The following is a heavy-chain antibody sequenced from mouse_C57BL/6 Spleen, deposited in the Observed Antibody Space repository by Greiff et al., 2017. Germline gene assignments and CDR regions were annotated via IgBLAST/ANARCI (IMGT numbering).Heavy chain of an antibody. CDR1: GYAFSSSW. CDR2: IYPGAGDT. J-gene: IGHJ4*01. V-gene: IGHV1-82*01. D-gene: IGHD1-1*01. CDR3: ARRDYNVYYAMDY. Sequence: VMLVESGPELVKPGASVKISCKASGYAFSSSWMNWVKQRPGKGLEWIGRIYPGAGDTNYNGKFKGKATLTADKSSSTAYMQLSSLTSEDSAFYFCARRDYNVYYAMDYWGQGTSVTVSS.